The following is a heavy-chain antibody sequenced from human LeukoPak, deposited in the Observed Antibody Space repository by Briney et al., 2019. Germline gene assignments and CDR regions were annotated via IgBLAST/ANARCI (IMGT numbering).Heavy chain of an antibody. CDR2: INHSGST. V-gene: IGHV4-34*01. Sequence: SSETLSLTCAVYGGSFSGYYWSWIRQPPGEGLEWIGEINHSGSTNYNPSLKSRVTISVDTSKNQFSLKLSSVTAADTAVYYCARLRLWLRMNDAFDIWGQGTMVTVSS. J-gene: IGHJ3*02. CDR3: ARLRLWLRMNDAFDI. D-gene: IGHD3-3*01. CDR1: GGSFSGYY.